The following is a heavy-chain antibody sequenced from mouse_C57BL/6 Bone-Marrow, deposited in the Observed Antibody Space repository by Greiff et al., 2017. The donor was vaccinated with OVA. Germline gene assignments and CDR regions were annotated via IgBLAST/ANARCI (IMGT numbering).Heavy chain of an antibody. Sequence: VQLQQSGPGLVAPSQSLSITCTVSGFSLTSYAISWVRQPPGKGLEWLGVIWTGGGTNYNSALKSRLSISKDNSKSQVFLKMNSLQTEDTASYYCARNSVTTVVATYYYAMDYWGQGTSVTVSS. CDR1: GFSLTSYA. J-gene: IGHJ4*01. CDR2: IWTGGGT. V-gene: IGHV2-9-1*01. D-gene: IGHD1-1*01. CDR3: ARNSVTTVVATYYYAMDY.